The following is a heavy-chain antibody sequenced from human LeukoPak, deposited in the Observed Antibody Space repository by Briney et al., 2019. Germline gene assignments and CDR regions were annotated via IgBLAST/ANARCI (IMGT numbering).Heavy chain of an antibody. CDR3: ARGTGGAAAADFDP. J-gene: IGHJ5*02. V-gene: IGHV4-4*07. CDR2: IYISGST. D-gene: IGHD6-13*01. CDR1: GASINSHY. Sequence: PSETLSLTCTVSGASINSHYWSWIRQPAGKGLEWIGRIYISGSTYYNPSLKSRATISVDTSKNHFSLKLTSVTAADTAVYYCARGTGGAAAADFDPWGQGTLVTVSS.